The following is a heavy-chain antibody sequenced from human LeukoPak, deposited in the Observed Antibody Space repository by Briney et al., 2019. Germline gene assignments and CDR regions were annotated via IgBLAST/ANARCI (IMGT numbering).Heavy chain of an antibody. Sequence: GGSLRLSCAASGFTFDDYAMHWVRQAPGKGLEWVSGISWNSGSIGYADSVKGRFTISRDNAKNSLYLQMNSLRAEDTALYYCAKGYSKWSYYYGMDVWGQGTTLTVSS. CDR1: GFTFDDYA. V-gene: IGHV3-9*01. CDR2: ISWNSGSI. J-gene: IGHJ6*02. CDR3: AKGYSKWSYYYGMDV. D-gene: IGHD2-15*01.